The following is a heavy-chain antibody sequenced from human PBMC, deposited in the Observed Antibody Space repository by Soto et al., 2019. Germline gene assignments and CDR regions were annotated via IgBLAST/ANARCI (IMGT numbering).Heavy chain of an antibody. D-gene: IGHD6-13*01. Sequence: KQSQTLSLTCAISGDSVSSNSAAWNWIRQSPSRGLEWLGRTYYRSKWYNDYAVSVKSRITINPDTSKNQFSLQLNSVTPEDTAVYYCAREQQLETPGTNLDYWGQGTLVTVSS. CDR1: GDSVSSNSAA. J-gene: IGHJ4*02. CDR3: AREQQLETPGTNLDY. V-gene: IGHV6-1*01. CDR2: TYYRSKWYN.